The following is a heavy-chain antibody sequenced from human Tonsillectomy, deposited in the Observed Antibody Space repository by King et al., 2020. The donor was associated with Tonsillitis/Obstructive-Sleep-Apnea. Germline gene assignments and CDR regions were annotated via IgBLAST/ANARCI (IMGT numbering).Heavy chain of an antibody. CDR1: GFTFSSDG. Sequence: VQLVQSGGGVVQPGRSLRLSCAASGFTFSSDGMHWVRQAPGKGLEWVAVIWYDGSNKYYADSVKGRFTISIDNSKNTLYLQMNSLRAEETAVYNCAREHDIVVVPAARSVGYYYYMDVWGKGTTVTVSS. CDR3: AREHDIVVVPAARSVGYYYYMDV. D-gene: IGHD2-2*01. V-gene: IGHV3-33*01. J-gene: IGHJ6*03. CDR2: IWYDGSNK.